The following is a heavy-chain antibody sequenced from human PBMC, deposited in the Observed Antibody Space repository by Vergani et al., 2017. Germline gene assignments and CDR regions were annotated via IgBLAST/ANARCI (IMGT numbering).Heavy chain of an antibody. CDR3: ARVYEYCGGDCYATHAFDI. J-gene: IGHJ3*02. CDR2: IYPGDSDT. V-gene: IGHV5-51*01. CDR1: GYSFTSYW. Sequence: EVQLVQSGAEVKKPGESLKISCKGSGYSFTSYWIGWVRQMPGKGLEWMGIIYPGDSDTRYSPSFQGQVTISADKSISTAYLQWSSLKASDTAMYYCARVYEYCGGDCYATHAFDIWGQGTMVTVSS. D-gene: IGHD2-21*02.